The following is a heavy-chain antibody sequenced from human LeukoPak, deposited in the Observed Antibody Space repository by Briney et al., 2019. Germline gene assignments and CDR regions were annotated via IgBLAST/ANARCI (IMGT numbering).Heavy chain of an antibody. CDR1: GCSFSSYG. Sequence: PSACLRLACAAPGCSFSSYGMGWVRQAPKKGMEWVSFLSGTGGSTFYADSMKGRLTISRDNSKNTLYLHMISLRSEDTAIYYCAKALKRTSERNFGSCLDSWGQGTQVTVSS. CDR3: AKALKRTSERNFGSCLDS. V-gene: IGHV3-23*01. J-gene: IGHJ4*02. CDR2: LSGTGGST. D-gene: IGHD1-26*01.